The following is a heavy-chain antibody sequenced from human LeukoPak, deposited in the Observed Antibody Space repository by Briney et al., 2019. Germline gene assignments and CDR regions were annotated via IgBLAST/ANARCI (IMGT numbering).Heavy chain of an antibody. CDR2: ISSNGGST. Sequence: PGGSLRLSCAASGFTFSSYAMHWVRQAPGKGLEYVSAISSNGGSTYYANSVKGRFTISRDNAKNSLYLQMNSLRAEDTALYHCARRTSSSPYYYYYYMDVWGKGTTVTVSS. V-gene: IGHV3-64*01. J-gene: IGHJ6*03. CDR3: ARRTSSSPYYYYYYMDV. D-gene: IGHD6-6*01. CDR1: GFTFSSYA.